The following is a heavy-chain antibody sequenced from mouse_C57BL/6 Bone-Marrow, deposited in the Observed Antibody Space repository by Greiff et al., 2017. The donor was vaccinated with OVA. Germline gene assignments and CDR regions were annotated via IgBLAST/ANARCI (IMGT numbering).Heavy chain of an antibody. V-gene: IGHV2-9-1*01. CDR1: GFSLTSYA. CDR2: IWTGGGT. Sequence: QVQLQQSGPGLVAPSQRLSITCTVSGFSLTSYAISWVRQPPGKGLEWLGVIWTGGGTNYNSALKSRLSISKDNSKSQVFLKMNSLQTDDTARYYCARKRDDGYFNWYFDVWGTGTTVTVSS. CDR3: ARKRDDGYFNWYFDV. D-gene: IGHD2-3*01. J-gene: IGHJ1*03.